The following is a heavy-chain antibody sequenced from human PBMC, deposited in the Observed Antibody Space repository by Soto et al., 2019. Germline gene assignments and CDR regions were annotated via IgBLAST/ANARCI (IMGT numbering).Heavy chain of an antibody. CDR3: ARSLLTSSWYAGS. CDR1: GDSISSRSYY. Sequence: PSETLSLTCTVTGDSISSRSYYWGWIRQPPRKGLEWIGSIYYSGSTYYNPSLKSRVTISLDTSRNQFSLKLTSVTAADTAVYYCARSLLTSSWYAGSWGQGTLVTVSS. V-gene: IGHV4-39*07. CDR2: IYYSGST. J-gene: IGHJ5*02. D-gene: IGHD6-13*01.